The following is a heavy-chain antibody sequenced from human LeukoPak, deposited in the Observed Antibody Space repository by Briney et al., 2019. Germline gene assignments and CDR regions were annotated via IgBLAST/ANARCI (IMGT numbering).Heavy chain of an antibody. Sequence: GGSLRLSCAASGFTSSSYPMHWVRQAPGKGLEWVAVISYDGSDKHYADPVKGRFTISRDNSKNTLYLQMNSLRAEDTAVYHCAREGSSGYYPYWGQGILVTVSS. CDR3: AREGSSGYYPY. V-gene: IGHV3-30*04. CDR2: ISYDGSDK. D-gene: IGHD3-22*01. J-gene: IGHJ4*02. CDR1: GFTSSSYP.